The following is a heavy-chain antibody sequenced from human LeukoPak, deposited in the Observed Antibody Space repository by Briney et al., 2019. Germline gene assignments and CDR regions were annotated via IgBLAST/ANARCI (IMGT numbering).Heavy chain of an antibody. D-gene: IGHD5-18*01. V-gene: IGHV1-46*01. Sequence: ASVKVSCKPSGYTFTSYYMHWVRQAPGQGLEWMEIIKPSGGRTSYAQKFKVRVTMTRDTSTSTVYMELSSLRSEDTAVYYCARDARVGYGWYFDLWGRGTLVTVSS. J-gene: IGHJ2*01. CDR2: IKPSGGRT. CDR3: ARDARVGYGWYFDL. CDR1: GYTFTSYY.